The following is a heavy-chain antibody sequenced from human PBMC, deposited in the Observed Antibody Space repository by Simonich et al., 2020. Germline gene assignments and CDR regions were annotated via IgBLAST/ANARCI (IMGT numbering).Heavy chain of an antibody. CDR1: GYTFTGYY. Sequence: QVQLVQSGAEVKKPGASVKVSCKASGYTFTGYYMHWVRQAPGQGLEGMGRINPNSGGTNYAQKFQGRVTMTRDTSISTAYRELSRLRSDDTAVYYCARVPGIYYYYGMDVWGQGTTVTVSS. V-gene: IGHV1-2*06. D-gene: IGHD3-10*01. CDR2: INPNSGGT. J-gene: IGHJ6*02. CDR3: ARVPGIYYYYGMDV.